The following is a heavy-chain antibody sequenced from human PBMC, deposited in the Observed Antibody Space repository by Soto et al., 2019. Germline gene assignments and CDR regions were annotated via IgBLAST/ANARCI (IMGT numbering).Heavy chain of an antibody. Sequence: SVKVSCKASGGTFGNSAISWVRQAPGQGLEWMGGIIPSFATGNSAPEFQGRLTITADKSTTTAYMELSSLRSEDTAVYYCARSYYGSGSYWFYGMDVWGQGTTVTVSS. CDR1: GGTFGNSA. D-gene: IGHD3-10*01. CDR2: IIPSFATG. CDR3: ARSYYGSGSYWFYGMDV. V-gene: IGHV1-69*06. J-gene: IGHJ6*02.